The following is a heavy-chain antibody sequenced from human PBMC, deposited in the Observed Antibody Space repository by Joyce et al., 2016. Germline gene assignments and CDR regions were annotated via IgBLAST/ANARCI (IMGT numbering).Heavy chain of an antibody. Sequence: QVQLVQSGAEVKMPGSSVKVSCKASGGILSSNAISWGRQAPGQGLEWMGGIIPILGTANCAQKVQGRVTIIADESSSTAFMELSSLRYEDTAVYYCAMGPVAASGTHYFDYWGQGALVTVSS. V-gene: IGHV1-69*01. J-gene: IGHJ4*02. D-gene: IGHD6-13*01. CDR1: GGILSSNA. CDR3: AMGPVAASGTHYFDY. CDR2: IIPILGTA.